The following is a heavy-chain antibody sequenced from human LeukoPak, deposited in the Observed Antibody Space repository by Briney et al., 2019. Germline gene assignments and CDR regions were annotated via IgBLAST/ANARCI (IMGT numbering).Heavy chain of an antibody. V-gene: IGHV4-4*07. CDR1: GGSISSYY. D-gene: IGHD3-10*01. J-gene: IGHJ4*02. CDR2: IYTSGST. Sequence: PSETLSLTCTVSGGSISSYYWSWIRQPAGRGLEWIGHIYTSGSTNSNPSLKRRVTMSVDTSKNQFSLKLSSVTAADTAVYYCARSTRVYGSGSYLAFDYWGQGTLVTVSS. CDR3: ARSTRVYGSGSYLAFDY.